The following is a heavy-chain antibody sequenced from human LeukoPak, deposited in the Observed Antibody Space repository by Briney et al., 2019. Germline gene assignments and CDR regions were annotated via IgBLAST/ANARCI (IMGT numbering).Heavy chain of an antibody. V-gene: IGHV4-39*01. CDR3: ARLRAYYYDSSGYYNFDF. D-gene: IGHD3-22*01. J-gene: IGHJ4*02. CDR2: ISYSGRT. CDR1: GGSTSSSSFY. Sequence: SETLSLTCTVSGGSTSSSSFYWGWIRQPPGKGLECIGRISYSGRTYYNPSLQSRVTISVDTSKNQFSLRLSSVTAADTAVYYYARLRAYYYDSSGYYNFDFWGQGTLVTVSS.